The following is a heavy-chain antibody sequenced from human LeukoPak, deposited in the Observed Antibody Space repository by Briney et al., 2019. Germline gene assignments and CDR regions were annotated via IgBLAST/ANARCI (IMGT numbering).Heavy chain of an antibody. V-gene: IGHV3-23*01. CDR3: ASTEDLGYSYGYGRDY. CDR2: IGASGDST. Sequence: GGSLRLSCAASGFTFSSYAMSWVRQAPGMGLEWVAGIGASGDSTYYADSVKGRFTISRDNAKNSLYLQMNSLRAEDTAVYYCASTEDLGYSYGYGRDYWGQGTLVTVSS. D-gene: IGHD5-18*01. J-gene: IGHJ4*02. CDR1: GFTFSSYA.